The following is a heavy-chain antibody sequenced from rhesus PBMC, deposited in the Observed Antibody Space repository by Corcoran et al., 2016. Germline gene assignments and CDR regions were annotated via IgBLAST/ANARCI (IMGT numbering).Heavy chain of an antibody. CDR2: VDTVYGEK. CDR3: ASSYDSGYFDY. J-gene: IGHJ4*01. V-gene: IGHV1-156*01. CDR1: GYTFTALS. Sequence: EVQLVQSGAEVKKPGASVKVSCKVSGYTFTALSMHWLRQAPGKGLEWLGGVDTVYGEKRHEERFQGSVTMTEDTSTDTAYMELSSLSSEDTAVYYCASSYDSGYFDYWGQGVLVTVSS. D-gene: IGHD3-28*01.